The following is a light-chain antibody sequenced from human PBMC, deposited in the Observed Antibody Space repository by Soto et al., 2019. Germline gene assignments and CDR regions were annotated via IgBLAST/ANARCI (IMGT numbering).Light chain of an antibody. CDR1: YSDIGVYDF. CDR3: RSNAGNGNWV. J-gene: IGLJ3*02. Sequence: QSALTQPPSASGSPGQSVTISCTGTYSDIGVYDFVSWYQQHPGKAPTLLIYEVTKRPSAVPDRFSGAKSGNPAFLTVSGVPAEDDSYYYWRSNAGNGNWVFGGGTKLTVL. CDR2: EVT. V-gene: IGLV2-8*01.